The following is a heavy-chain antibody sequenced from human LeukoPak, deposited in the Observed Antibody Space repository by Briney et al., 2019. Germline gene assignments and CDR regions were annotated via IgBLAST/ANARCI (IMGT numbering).Heavy chain of an antibody. D-gene: IGHD5-18*01. CDR2: IYYSGST. V-gene: IGHV4-39*07. CDR1: GVSISSSSYY. Sequence: SETLSLTCTVSGVSISSSSYYWGWIRQPPGKGLEWIGSIYYSGSTYYNPSLKSRVTISVDTSKNQFSLKLSSVTAADTAVYYCARGRYSYGYCAFDIWGQGTMVTVSS. J-gene: IGHJ3*02. CDR3: ARGRYSYGYCAFDI.